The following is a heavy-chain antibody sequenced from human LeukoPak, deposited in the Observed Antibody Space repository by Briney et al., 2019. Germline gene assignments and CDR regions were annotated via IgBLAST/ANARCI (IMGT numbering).Heavy chain of an antibody. CDR1: GGSFSGYY. CDR3: ARGTGIAAAGTIDP. Sequence: SETLSLTCAVYGGSFSGYYWGWIRQPPEKGLEWIGEINHSGSTNYNPSLKSRVTISVDTSKNQFSLKLSSVTAADTAVYYCARGTGIAAAGTIDPWGQGTLVTVSS. D-gene: IGHD6-13*01. V-gene: IGHV4-34*01. J-gene: IGHJ5*02. CDR2: INHSGST.